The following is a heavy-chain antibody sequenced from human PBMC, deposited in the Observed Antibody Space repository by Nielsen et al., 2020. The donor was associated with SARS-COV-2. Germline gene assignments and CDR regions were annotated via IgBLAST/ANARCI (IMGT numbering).Heavy chain of an antibody. V-gene: IGHV1-46*01. CDR2: INPSGGST. Sequence: WVRQAPGQGLEWMGIINPSGGSTSYAQKFQGRVTMTRDTSTSTVYMELSSLRSEDTAVYYCARVVFGSSWAFDYWGQGTLVTVSS. J-gene: IGHJ4*02. CDR3: ARVVFGSSWAFDY. D-gene: IGHD6-13*01.